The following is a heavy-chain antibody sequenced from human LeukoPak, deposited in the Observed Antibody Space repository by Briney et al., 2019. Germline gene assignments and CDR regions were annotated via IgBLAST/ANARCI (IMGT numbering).Heavy chain of an antibody. CDR1: GYTFTSYG. Sequence: ASVKVSCKASGYTFTSYGISWVRQAPGQGLEWMGWISAYNGNTNYAQKLQGRVTMTTDTSTSTAYVELRSLSSDDTAVYYGARAYGYYFDTSAYFDGYWGQGTLVTVSS. V-gene: IGHV1-18*01. D-gene: IGHD3-22*01. CDR2: ISAYNGNT. CDR3: ARAYGYYFDTSAYFDGY. J-gene: IGHJ4*02.